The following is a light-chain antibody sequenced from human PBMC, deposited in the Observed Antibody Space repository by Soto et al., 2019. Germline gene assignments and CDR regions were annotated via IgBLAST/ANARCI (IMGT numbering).Light chain of an antibody. J-gene: IGKJ5*01. CDR3: QQSYSNLSLT. CDR2: AAS. V-gene: IGKV1-39*01. Sequence: DIQMTQSPSSLSASVGDRVTITCRASQSISSYLNWYQQKPGKAPKLLIYAASSLQSGVPSRFSGSGSVTDFTLTISSLQPEDFATYYCQQSYSNLSLTFGQGTRLEIK. CDR1: QSISSY.